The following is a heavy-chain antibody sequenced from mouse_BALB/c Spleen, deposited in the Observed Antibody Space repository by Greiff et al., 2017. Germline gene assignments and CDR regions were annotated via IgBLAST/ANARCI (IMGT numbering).Heavy chain of an antibody. V-gene: IGHV5-12-2*01. D-gene: IGHD2-1*01. J-gene: IGHJ1*01. CDR2: ISNGGGST. CDR3: ARFYGNYPLWYFDV. CDR1: GFTFSSYT. Sequence: EVKLVESGGGLVQPGGSLKLSCAASGFTFSSYTMSWVRQTPEKRLEWVAYISNGGGSTYYPDTVKGRFTISRDNAKNTLYLQMSSLKSEDTAMYYCARFYGNYPLWYFDVWGAGTTVTVSS.